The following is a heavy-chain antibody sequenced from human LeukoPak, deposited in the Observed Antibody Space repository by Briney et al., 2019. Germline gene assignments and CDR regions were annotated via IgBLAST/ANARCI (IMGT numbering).Heavy chain of an antibody. CDR1: GFIFSNYA. V-gene: IGHV3-23*01. CDR3: AKRLYCDTTPCYGFHM. CDR2: IGTIGDYT. Sequence: GGSLRLSCAASGFIFSNYAMSWVRQAPGKGLEWVSGIGTIGDYTCYADSVKGRFTISRDNSKNTLYLEMNSLRAEDTAVYYCAKRLYCDTTPCYGFHMWGHGTMVTVSS. J-gene: IGHJ3*02. D-gene: IGHD2/OR15-2a*01.